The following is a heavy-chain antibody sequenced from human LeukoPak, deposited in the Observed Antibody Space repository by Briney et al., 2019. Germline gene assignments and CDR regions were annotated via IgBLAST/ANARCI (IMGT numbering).Heavy chain of an antibody. J-gene: IGHJ4*02. CDR3: AKAGHYYGSGSYPIFDS. V-gene: IGHV3-74*01. D-gene: IGHD3-10*01. Sequence: GGSLRLSCAASGFTFSDYWMLWVRQAPGKGLVWVSRILSDASSTSYADSVKGRFTISRDIAKNTLYLQMNSLRAEDTAVYYCAKAGHYYGSGSYPIFDSWGQGILVTVSS. CDR1: GFTFSDYW. CDR2: ILSDASST.